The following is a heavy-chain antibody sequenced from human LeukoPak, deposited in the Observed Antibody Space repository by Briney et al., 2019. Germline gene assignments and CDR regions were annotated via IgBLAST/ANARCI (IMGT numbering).Heavy chain of an antibody. J-gene: IGHJ6*03. V-gene: IGHV1-69*02. CDR3: ARVPCSSTSCYRYYYYMDV. D-gene: IGHD2-2*01. CDR1: GGTFSSYT. CDR2: IIPILGIA. Sequence: SVKVSCKXSGGTFSSYTISWVRQAPGQGLEWMGRIIPILGIANYAQKFQGRVTITADKSTSTAYMELSSLRSEDTAVYYCARVPCSSTSCYRYYYYMDVWGKGTTVTVSS.